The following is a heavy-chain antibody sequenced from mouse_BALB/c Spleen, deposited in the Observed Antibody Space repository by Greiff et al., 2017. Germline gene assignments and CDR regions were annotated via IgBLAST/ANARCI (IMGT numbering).Heavy chain of an antibody. CDR3: ARYMKVPFAY. Sequence: EVKVEESGPSLVKPSQTLSLTCSVTGDSITSGYWNWIRKFPGNKLEYMGYISYSGSTYYNPSLKSRISITRDTSKNQYYLQLNSVTTEDTATYYGARYMKVPFAYWGQGTLVTVSA. D-gene: IGHD2-3*01. J-gene: IGHJ3*01. V-gene: IGHV3-8*02. CDR2: ISYSGST. CDR1: GDSITSGY.